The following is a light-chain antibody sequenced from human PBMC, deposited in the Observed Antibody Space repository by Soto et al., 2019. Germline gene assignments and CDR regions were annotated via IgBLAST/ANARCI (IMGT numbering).Light chain of an antibody. J-gene: IGKJ5*01. V-gene: IGKV3-20*01. CDR3: QQYGSSPLVT. CDR1: QSVSSSQ. Sequence: EIVLTQSPGTLSLSPGERATLSCRASQSVSSSQLGWYQQKPGQAPRLLIYGASSRATGIPDRFSGSGSGTTFTLTISRLEPEEFSVYYCQQYGSSPLVTFGQGTRLEIK. CDR2: GAS.